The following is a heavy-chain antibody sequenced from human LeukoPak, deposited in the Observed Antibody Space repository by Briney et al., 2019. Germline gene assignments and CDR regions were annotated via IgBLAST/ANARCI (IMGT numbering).Heavy chain of an antibody. Sequence: RASVKVSCKASGYTFTSYGTSWVRQAPGQGLEWMGWISAYNGNTNYAQKLQGRVTMTTDTSTSTAYMELRSLRSDDTAVYYCARGGSIAAPTSSGLQLPIPHSSSWYLDYWGQGTLVTVSS. D-gene: IGHD6-13*01. V-gene: IGHV1-18*01. CDR2: ISAYNGNT. CDR3: ARGGSIAAPTSSGLQLPIPHSSSWYLDY. CDR1: GYTFTSYG. J-gene: IGHJ4*02.